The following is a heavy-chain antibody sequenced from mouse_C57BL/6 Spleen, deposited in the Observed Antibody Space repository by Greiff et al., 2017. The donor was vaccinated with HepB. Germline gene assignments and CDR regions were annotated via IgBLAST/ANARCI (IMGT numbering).Heavy chain of an antibody. CDR2: IDPENGDT. D-gene: IGHD3-3*01. J-gene: IGHJ4*01. CDR1: GFNIKDDY. V-gene: IGHV14-4*01. Sequence: EVQLQQSGAELVRPGASVKLSCTASGFNIKDDYMHWVKQRPEQGLEWIGWIDPENGDTEYASKFQGKATITADTSYNTAYLQLSSLTSEDNAVYYCTMRTGTRARDYWGQGTSVTVAS. CDR3: TMRTGTRARDY.